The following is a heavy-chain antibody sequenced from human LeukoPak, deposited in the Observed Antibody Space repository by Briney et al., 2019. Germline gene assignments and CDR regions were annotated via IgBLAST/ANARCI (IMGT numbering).Heavy chain of an antibody. V-gene: IGHV5-51*01. CDR3: AKNSGAAIDY. J-gene: IGHJ4*02. CDR1: GCGFTSYW. Sequence: GASLQISGQGSGCGFTSYWIGGGRQLPGKGLEGRGILYPGDSDTRYSPSFQGQVTISADKSISTTYLHWSSLTASDTAMYYCAKNSGAAIDYWGQGTLVTVSS. CDR2: LYPGDSDT. D-gene: IGHD3-10*01.